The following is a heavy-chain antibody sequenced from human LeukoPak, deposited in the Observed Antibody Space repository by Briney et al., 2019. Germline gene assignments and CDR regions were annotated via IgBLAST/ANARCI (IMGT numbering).Heavy chain of an antibody. V-gene: IGHV3-48*03. CDR2: ISSSGTTI. Sequence: GGSLRLSCAASGFSVSTYEMNWVRQAPGKGLECVSYISSSGTTISYADSVEGRFTISRDNAKNSLYLEMNSLRVEDTAVYYCARGRPESFGSGTYLNDWGQGTLVTVSS. D-gene: IGHD3-10*01. CDR1: GFSVSTYE. CDR3: ARGRPESFGSGTYLND. J-gene: IGHJ4*02.